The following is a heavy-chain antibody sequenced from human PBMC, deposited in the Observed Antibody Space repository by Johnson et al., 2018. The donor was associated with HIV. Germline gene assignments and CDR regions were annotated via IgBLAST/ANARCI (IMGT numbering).Heavy chain of an antibody. V-gene: IGHV3-7*01. Sequence: VQLMESGGGLVQPGGSLRLSCAASGFTFSSYWMSWVRQAPGKGLEWVANIKQDGSEKYYADSVKGRFTISSDHAKNSLYLQMNSLRAEYTAVYYCAKDRTDRRYSSSRGAFDICGQGTMVTVSS. CDR1: GFTFSSYW. CDR2: IKQDGSEK. CDR3: AKDRTDRRYSSSRGAFDI. D-gene: IGHD6-13*01. J-gene: IGHJ3*02.